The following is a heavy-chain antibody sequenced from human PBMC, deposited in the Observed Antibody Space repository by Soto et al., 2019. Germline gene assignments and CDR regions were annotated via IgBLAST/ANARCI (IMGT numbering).Heavy chain of an antibody. CDR2: IKQDGSEK. Sequence: PGGSLRLSCAASGFTFKTYWMSWVRQAPGKGLEWVANIKQDGSEKYYVDSVKGRFTISRDNAKNSLYLQMDSLRAEDTAVYYCAKRLWEGFGDSHWGQGTLVTVSS. CDR3: AKRLWEGFGDSH. D-gene: IGHD3-10*01. V-gene: IGHV3-7*03. J-gene: IGHJ4*02. CDR1: GFTFKTYW.